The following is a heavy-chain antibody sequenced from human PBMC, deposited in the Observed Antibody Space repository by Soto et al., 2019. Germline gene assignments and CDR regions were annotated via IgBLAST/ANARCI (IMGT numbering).Heavy chain of an antibody. CDR2: INSDGSST. CDR3: ARAGYDFWSGYYFLDY. V-gene: IGHV3-74*01. J-gene: IGHJ4*02. CDR1: GFTFSSYW. Sequence: EVQLVESGGGLVQPGGSLRLSCAASGFTFSSYWMHWVRQAPGKGLVWVSRINSDGSSTSYADSVKGRFTISRDNAKNTLYLQMNSLRTEDTAVYYCARAGYDFWSGYYFLDYWGQGTLATVSS. D-gene: IGHD3-3*01.